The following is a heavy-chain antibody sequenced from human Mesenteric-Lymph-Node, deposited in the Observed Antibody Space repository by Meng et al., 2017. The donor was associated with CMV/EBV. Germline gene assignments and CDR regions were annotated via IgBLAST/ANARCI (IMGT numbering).Heavy chain of an antibody. V-gene: IGHV4-61*08. CDR2: IYGTGIT. D-gene: IGHD2/OR15-2a*01. J-gene: IGHJ4*02. Sequence: QVQLQESGPGLVKPSETLSLTCIVSGVSVTSGAYHWSWIRQSPGKGLEWTGYIYGTGITIYNPSLKSRVTILLETSKNQFSLKLNSVTTADTAVYYCAKSRSSTPGIVDDWGQGTLVTVSS. CDR1: GVSVTSGAYH. CDR3: AKSRSSTPGIVDD.